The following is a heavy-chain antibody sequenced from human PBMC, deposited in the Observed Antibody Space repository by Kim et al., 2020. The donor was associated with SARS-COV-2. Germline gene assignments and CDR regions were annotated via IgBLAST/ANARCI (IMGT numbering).Heavy chain of an antibody. D-gene: IGHD6-13*01. CDR3: ARMAAAGYRRGYFQH. Sequence: PSLKSRVTISVDTSKNQFSLKLSSVTAADTAVYYCARMAAAGYRRGYFQHWGQGTLVTVSS. J-gene: IGHJ1*01. V-gene: IGHV4-59*01.